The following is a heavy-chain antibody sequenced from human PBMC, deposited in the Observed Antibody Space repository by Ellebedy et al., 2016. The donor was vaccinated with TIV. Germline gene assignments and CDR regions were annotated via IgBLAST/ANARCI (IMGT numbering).Heavy chain of an antibody. CDR1: GFTFSSYS. J-gene: IGHJ5*02. V-gene: IGHV3-23*01. Sequence: GESLKISCAASGFTFSSYSMNWVRQAPGKGLEWVSAISGSGGSTYYADSVKGRFTISRDNSKNTLYLQMNSLRAEDTAVYYCAREAYLHEYGDSVRWFDPWGQGTLVTVSS. CDR3: AREAYLHEYGDSVRWFDP. D-gene: IGHD4-17*01. CDR2: ISGSGGST.